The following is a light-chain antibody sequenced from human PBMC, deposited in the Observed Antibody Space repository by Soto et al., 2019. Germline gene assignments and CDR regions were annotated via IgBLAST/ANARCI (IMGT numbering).Light chain of an antibody. CDR2: GAS. J-gene: IGKJ1*01. CDR3: QHFVNSLTWT. V-gene: IGKV3-20*01. CDR1: QSVSSTY. Sequence: EIVLTQSPGTLSLSPGERATLSCRASQSVSSTYLIWYQQKPGQAPKLLIYGASSRATGVPDRFSGGGSGTNFTLSIRRLEPEDFAVYYCQHFVNSLTWTFGRGTKVESK.